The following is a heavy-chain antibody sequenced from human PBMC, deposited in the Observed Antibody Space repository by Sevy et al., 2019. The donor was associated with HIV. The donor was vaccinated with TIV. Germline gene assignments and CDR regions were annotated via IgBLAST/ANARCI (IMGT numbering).Heavy chain of an antibody. CDR3: VRAIAADGSF. D-gene: IGHD6-13*01. CDR1: GFSFSYYG. CDR2: ISHDGINE. V-gene: IGHV3-30*03. Sequence: GGSLRLSCIGSGFSFSYYGIHWVRQSPGKGLDWVALISHDGINEYYADSVKGRFTISRDNARNFLYLQMNSLRAEDTARYYCVRAIAADGSFWGQGTLVTVSS. J-gene: IGHJ4*02.